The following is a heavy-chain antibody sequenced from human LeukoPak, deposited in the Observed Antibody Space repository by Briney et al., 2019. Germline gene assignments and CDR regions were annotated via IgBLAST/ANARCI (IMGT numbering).Heavy chain of an antibody. CDR3: ARVGVDIAARPRVSYFDL. V-gene: IGHV1-2*02. D-gene: IGHD6-6*01. J-gene: IGHJ2*01. CDR1: GYTFTGYY. CDR2: INPNSGGT. Sequence: ASVKVSCKASGYTFTGYYMHWVRQAPGQGLEWMGWINPNSGGTNYAQKFQGRVTMTRDTSISTAYMELSRLRSDDTAVYYCARVGVDIAARPRVSYFDLWGRGTLVTVSS.